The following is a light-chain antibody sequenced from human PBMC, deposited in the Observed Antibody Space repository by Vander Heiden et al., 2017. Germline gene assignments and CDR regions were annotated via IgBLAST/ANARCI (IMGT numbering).Light chain of an antibody. J-gene: IGKJ5*01. CDR2: GAT. Sequence: DTQMTHSPSFLSASVGDRVPITWRASRDISHYLAWFQQKPGKAPKALIYGATSLQSGVPSKFNGSGSGTEFTLTISSLQPEDFATYYCQQDDRSPLTFGQGTRLEIK. V-gene: IGKV1-16*02. CDR3: QQDDRSPLT. CDR1: RDISHY.